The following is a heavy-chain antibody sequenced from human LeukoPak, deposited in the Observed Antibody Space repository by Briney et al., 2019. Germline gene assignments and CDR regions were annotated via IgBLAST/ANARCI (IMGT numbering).Heavy chain of an antibody. Sequence: PSETLSLTCTVSGGSIISGSKYWGWIRQAPGTGLEWIGSIYYSGTTYYNPSLKSRVTMSVDTSKNQFSLKLSSVTAADTAVYYSARAQPARYCTSTSCYAAFDIWGQGTMVTVSS. CDR1: GGSIISGSKY. CDR2: IYYSGTT. J-gene: IGHJ3*02. D-gene: IGHD2-2*01. V-gene: IGHV4-39*07. CDR3: ARAQPARYCTSTSCYAAFDI.